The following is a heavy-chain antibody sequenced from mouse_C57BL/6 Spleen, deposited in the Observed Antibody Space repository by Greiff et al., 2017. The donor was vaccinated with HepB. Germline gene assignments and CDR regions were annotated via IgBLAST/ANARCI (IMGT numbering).Heavy chain of an antibody. CDR3: TRNYGSSKDFDY. CDR1: GFTFSSYA. V-gene: IGHV5-9-1*02. CDR2: ISSGGDYI. Sequence: EVKVVESGEGLVKPGGSLKLSCAASGFTFSSYAMSWVRQTPEKRLEWVAYISSGGDYIYYADTVKGRFTISRDNARNTLYLQMSSLKSEDTAMYYCTRNYGSSKDFDYWGQGTTLTVSS. D-gene: IGHD1-1*01. J-gene: IGHJ2*01.